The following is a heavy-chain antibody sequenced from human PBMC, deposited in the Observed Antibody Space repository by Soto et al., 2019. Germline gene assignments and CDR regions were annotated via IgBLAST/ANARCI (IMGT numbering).Heavy chain of an antibody. J-gene: IGHJ4*01. V-gene: IGHV4-30-4*08. CDR1: GGSLSSGAYY. D-gene: IGHD3-22*01. CDR3: ARGSYHYDSSGYYEEGFDY. Sequence: QVQLQESGPGLVKPSQTLSVTCTVSGGSLSSGAYYWSWIRQPPGKGLEWIGYIFSRGSTHYNPSLKSRVTMSGDTSKSPFSLKLSSVTAADTAVYYCARGSYHYDSSGYYEEGFDYWGQGTLVTVSS. CDR2: IFSRGST.